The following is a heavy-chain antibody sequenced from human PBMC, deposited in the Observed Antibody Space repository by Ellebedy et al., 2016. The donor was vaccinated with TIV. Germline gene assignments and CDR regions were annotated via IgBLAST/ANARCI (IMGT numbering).Heavy chain of an antibody. Sequence: GESLKISCAASGVTVSSHGVHWVRQAPGKGLEWVAVISHDGSNKIYPDSVRGRFTISRDNSKNTLDLQMDSLRAEDTAIYYCATTQMGNGYNEVYFGHWGQGTLVTVSS. D-gene: IGHD5-24*01. V-gene: IGHV3-30*03. CDR3: ATTQMGNGYNEVYFGH. CDR1: GVTVSSHG. J-gene: IGHJ4*02. CDR2: ISHDGSNK.